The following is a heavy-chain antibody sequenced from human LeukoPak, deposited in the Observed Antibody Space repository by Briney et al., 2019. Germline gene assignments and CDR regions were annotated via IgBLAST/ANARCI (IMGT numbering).Heavy chain of an antibody. CDR2: IYTSGST. Sequence: SETLSLTCTVSGGSISSYYWSWIRQPAGKGLEWIGRIYTSGSTNYNPSLKSRVTVSVDTSKNQFSLKLSSVTAADTAVYYCAREATFGVVIMRYYYYYYMDVWGKGTTVTVSS. CDR3: AREATFGVVIMRYYYYYYMDV. V-gene: IGHV4-4*07. D-gene: IGHD3-3*01. J-gene: IGHJ6*03. CDR1: GGSISSYY.